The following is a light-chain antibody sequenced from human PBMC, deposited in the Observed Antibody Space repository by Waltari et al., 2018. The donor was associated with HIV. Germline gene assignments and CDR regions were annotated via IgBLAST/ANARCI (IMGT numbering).Light chain of an antibody. Sequence: QSALTQPASMSGSPGQSITIPCTGPSRDVNDYNYVSWYQPRPDKAPNFIIYEVTRRPSGVSNRFSGSKSGNTASLTISGLLPEDEAEYFCVSYISSSTPEFGGGTKLTVL. CDR3: VSYISSSTPE. CDR1: SRDVNDYNY. CDR2: EVT. V-gene: IGLV2-14*01. J-gene: IGLJ3*02.